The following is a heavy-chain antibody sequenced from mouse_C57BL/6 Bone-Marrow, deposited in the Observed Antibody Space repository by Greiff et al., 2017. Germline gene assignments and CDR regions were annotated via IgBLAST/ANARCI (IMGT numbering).Heavy chain of an antibody. CDR2: ISDGGSYT. D-gene: IGHD1-1*01. CDR3: ARDLYGSSYQFAY. V-gene: IGHV5-4*01. CDR1: GFTFSSYA. J-gene: IGHJ3*01. Sequence: EVNVVESGGGLVKPGGSLKLSCAASGFTFSSYAMSWVRQTPEKRLEWVATISDGGSYTYYPDNVKGRFTISRDNAKNNLYLQMSHLKSEDTAMDYCARDLYGSSYQFAYWGQGTLVTVSA.